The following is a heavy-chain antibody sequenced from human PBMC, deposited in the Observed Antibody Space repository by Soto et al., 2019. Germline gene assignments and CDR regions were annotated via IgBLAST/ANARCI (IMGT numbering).Heavy chain of an antibody. J-gene: IGHJ4*02. D-gene: IGHD1-26*01. Sequence: QVRLVQSGPEVKKPGASVKVSCKTSGYAFPHYVINWVRQAPGHGLEWMGFSTHTGNTNYAQNFQGRVVLTTDTSTFTAYIEVTSLRSDDTAVYHCARSGEHPLDYWGQGTPVTVSS. CDR2: STHTGNT. V-gene: IGHV1-18*01. CDR3: ARSGEHPLDY. CDR1: GYAFPHYV.